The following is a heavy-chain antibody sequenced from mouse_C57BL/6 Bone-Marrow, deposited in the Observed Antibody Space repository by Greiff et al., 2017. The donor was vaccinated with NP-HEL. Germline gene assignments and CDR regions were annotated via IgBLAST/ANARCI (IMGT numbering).Heavy chain of an antibody. CDR2: IDPSDSYT. J-gene: IGHJ2*01. V-gene: IGHV1-69*01. CDR1: GYTFTSYW. CDR3: ARLGSSGYYLSD. Sequence: VQLQQPGAELVMPGASVKLPCKASGYTFTSYWLHWVKQRPGQGLEWIGEIDPSDSYTNYNQKFKGKSTLTVDKSSSTAYMQLSSLTSEDSAVYYCARLGSSGYYLSDWGQGTTLTVSS. D-gene: IGHD3-2*02.